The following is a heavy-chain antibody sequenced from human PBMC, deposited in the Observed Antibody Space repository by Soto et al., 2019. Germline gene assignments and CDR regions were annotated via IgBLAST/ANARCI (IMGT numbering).Heavy chain of an antibody. CDR2: ISSSSSYI. J-gene: IGHJ1*01. V-gene: IGHV3-21*01. D-gene: IGHD6-13*01. CDR3: ARVPARSIAAAEYFQH. CDR1: GFTFSSYS. Sequence: GGSLRLSCAASGFTFSSYSMNWVRQAPGKGLEWVSSISSSSSYIYYADSVKGRFTISRDNAKNSLYLQMNSLRAEDTAVYYCARVPARSIAAAEYFQHWGQGTLVTVSS.